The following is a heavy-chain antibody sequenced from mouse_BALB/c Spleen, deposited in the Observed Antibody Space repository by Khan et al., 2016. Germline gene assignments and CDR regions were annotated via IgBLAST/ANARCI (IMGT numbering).Heavy chain of an antibody. CDR3: ARGIYDYGFAY. CDR1: GFNIKDTY. V-gene: IGHV14-3*02. D-gene: IGHD2-4*01. Sequence: VQLQQSGAELVKPGASVKLSCTASGFNIKDTYIHWVKQRPEQGLEWIGRIDPANDNTKYDPRFQGKATITADTSSNTAYLQLSSLTSGDTAVYFCARGIYDYGFAYWGQGTLVSVSA. CDR2: IDPANDNT. J-gene: IGHJ3*01.